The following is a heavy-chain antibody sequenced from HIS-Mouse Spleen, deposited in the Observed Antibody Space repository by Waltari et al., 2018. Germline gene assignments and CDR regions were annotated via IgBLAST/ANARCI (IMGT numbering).Heavy chain of an antibody. CDR2: IDYSGST. D-gene: IGHD6-13*01. CDR1: GGSISSSSYY. V-gene: IGHV4-39*07. J-gene: IGHJ2*01. Sequence: QLQLQESGPGLVKPSETLSPTCTVSGGSISSSSYYWGWIRRPPGKGLEWIGSIDYSGSTYSNPSPKSRVTISVDTSKTQFSLKLSSVTAADTAVYYCAREIPYSSSWYDWYFDLWGRGTLVTVSS. CDR3: AREIPYSSSWYDWYFDL.